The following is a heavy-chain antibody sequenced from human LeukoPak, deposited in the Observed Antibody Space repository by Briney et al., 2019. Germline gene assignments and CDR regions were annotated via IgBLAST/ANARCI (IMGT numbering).Heavy chain of an antibody. CDR1: GYTFTGYY. CDR3: ARDPHSYCSSTSCYAGRHFDY. CDR2: INPNSGGT. D-gene: IGHD2-2*01. J-gene: IGHJ4*02. V-gene: IGHV1-2*02. Sequence: GASVKVSCKASGYTFTGYYMHWVRQAPGQGLEWMGWINPNSGGTNYAQKFQGRVTMTRDTSISTAYMELSRLRSEDTAVYYCARDPHSYCSSTSCYAGRHFDYWGQGTLVTGSS.